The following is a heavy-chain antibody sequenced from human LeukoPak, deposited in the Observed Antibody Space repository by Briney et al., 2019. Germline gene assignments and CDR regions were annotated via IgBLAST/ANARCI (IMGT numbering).Heavy chain of an antibody. D-gene: IGHD2-2*02. CDR1: GYTFTGYY. J-gene: IGHJ3*02. V-gene: IGHV1-2*02. Sequence: SVKVSCKASGYTFTGYYMHWVRQAPGQGLEWMGWINPNSGGTNYAQKFQGRVTMTRDTSISTAYMELSRLRSNDTAVYYCASDWGLSQLEYCSNTNCYMGAFDIWGQGTMVTVSS. CDR2: INPNSGGT. CDR3: ASDWGLSQLEYCSNTNCYMGAFDI.